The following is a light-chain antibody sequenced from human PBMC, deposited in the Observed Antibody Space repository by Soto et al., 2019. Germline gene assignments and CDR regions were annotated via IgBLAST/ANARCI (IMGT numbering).Light chain of an antibody. CDR3: QQRSKWPIT. J-gene: IGKJ5*01. V-gene: IGKV3-11*01. CDR1: QSLSSS. Sequence: EIVLTQSPATLSLSPGETATLSCRASQSLSSSLAWYQHKPGQAPRLLIYDASNRATGIPARFRGSGSGTDFTLTISSLEPEDFAAYYCQQRSKWPITFGQGTRLEIK. CDR2: DAS.